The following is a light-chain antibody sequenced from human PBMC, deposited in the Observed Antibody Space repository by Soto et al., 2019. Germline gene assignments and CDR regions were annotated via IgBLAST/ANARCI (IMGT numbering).Light chain of an antibody. V-gene: IGKV3-11*01. J-gene: IGKJ5*01. CDR1: QSISSD. CDR3: QKRSNWPPIT. CDR2: DAS. Sequence: ETVLTQSPATLSLSPGERATLSCRASQSISSDLAWYQQKPGQAPRLLIYDASNTATGIPARFSGSGSGTDFTLTISRREPEDFAVYYCQKRSNWPPITFGQGTRLEI.